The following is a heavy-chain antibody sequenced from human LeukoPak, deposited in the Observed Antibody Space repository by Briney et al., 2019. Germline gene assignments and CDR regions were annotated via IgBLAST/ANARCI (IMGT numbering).Heavy chain of an antibody. CDR3: AREDYDDYERVYYFDY. CDR2: ITYDGRNK. J-gene: IGHJ4*02. D-gene: IGHD4-17*01. CDR1: GFTFSSYG. V-gene: IGHV3-30*03. Sequence: QPGRSLRLSCAGSGFTFSSYGMHWVRQAPGKWLEWVAVITYDGRNKYYADSVRGRFTISRDNSKKMLYLQMNSLRAEDTAVYYCAREDYDDYERVYYFDYWGRGTLVTVSS.